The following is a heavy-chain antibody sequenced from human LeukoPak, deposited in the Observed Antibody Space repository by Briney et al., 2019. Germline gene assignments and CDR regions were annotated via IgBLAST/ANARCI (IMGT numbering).Heavy chain of an antibody. Sequence: SETLSLTCTVSGDSISGYYWSWIRRPPGKGLEWIGYVYHTGHTHYSPSLKSRLTVSLDTSRNQDSLKLSSVTAADTAVYYCARHRFGHLFDYWGQGTLVIVSS. CDR3: ARHRFGHLFDY. D-gene: IGHD3-16*01. J-gene: IGHJ4*02. V-gene: IGHV4-59*01. CDR1: GDSISGYY. CDR2: VYHTGHT.